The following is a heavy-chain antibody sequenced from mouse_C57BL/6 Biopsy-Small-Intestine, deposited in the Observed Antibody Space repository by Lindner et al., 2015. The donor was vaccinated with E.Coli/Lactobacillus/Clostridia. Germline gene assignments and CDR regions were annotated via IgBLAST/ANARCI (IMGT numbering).Heavy chain of an antibody. CDR1: GYTFTDYY. J-gene: IGHJ3*01. Sequence: VQLQESGPVLVKPGASVKMSCKASGYTFTDYYMNWVKQSHGESLEWIGVINPYNGGTSYNQKFKGKATLTVDKSSSTAYMELNSLTSEDSAVYYCARSRDYYGSSYGAWGQGTLVTASA. V-gene: IGHV1-19*01. D-gene: IGHD1-1*01. CDR3: ARSRDYYGSSYGA. CDR2: INPYNGGT.